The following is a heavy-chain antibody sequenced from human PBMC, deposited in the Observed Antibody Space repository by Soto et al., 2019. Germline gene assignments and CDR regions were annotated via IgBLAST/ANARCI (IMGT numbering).Heavy chain of an antibody. CDR1: GFTFSSYG. Sequence: GGSLRLSCAASGFTFSSYGMHWVRQAPGKGLEWVAVIWYDGSNKYYADSVKGRFTISRDNSKNTLYLQMNSLRAEDTAVSYCTRDGIEEIVATRSYYYYHYMDVWGKGTPVTVSS. V-gene: IGHV3-33*01. J-gene: IGHJ6*03. CDR3: TRDGIEEIVATRSYYYYHYMDV. D-gene: IGHD5-12*01. CDR2: IWYDGSNK.